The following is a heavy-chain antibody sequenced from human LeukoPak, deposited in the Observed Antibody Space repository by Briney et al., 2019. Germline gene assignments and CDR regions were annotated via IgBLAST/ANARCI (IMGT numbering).Heavy chain of an antibody. J-gene: IGHJ6*02. D-gene: IGHD3-22*01. CDR3: ARSYYDSSGQEAHGYYYYGMDV. CDR1: GYTFTSYY. CDR2: INPSGGST. Sequence: ASVTVSCTASGYTFTSYYMHWVRQAPGQGLEWMGIINPSGGSTSYAQKFQGRVTMTRDTSTSTVYMELSSLRSEDTAVYYCARSYYDSSGQEAHGYYYYGMDVWGQGTTVTVSS. V-gene: IGHV1-46*01.